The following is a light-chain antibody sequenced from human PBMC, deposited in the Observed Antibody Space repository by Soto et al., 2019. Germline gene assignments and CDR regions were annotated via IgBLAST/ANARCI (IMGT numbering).Light chain of an antibody. CDR3: QQRSNWPPVT. CDR2: DAS. V-gene: IGKV3-11*01. CDR1: QSVSSY. J-gene: IGKJ5*01. Sequence: IVLTQSPATLYLSPGERANLSCRASQSVSSYLACYQQKPGRAPRLLIYDASNRSTGIPARFSGSGSGTDFTITISSLETEDFAVYYCQQRSNWPPVTFGQGTRLEIK.